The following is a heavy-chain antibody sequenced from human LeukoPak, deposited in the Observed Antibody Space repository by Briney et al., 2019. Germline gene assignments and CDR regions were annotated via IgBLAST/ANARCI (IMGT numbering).Heavy chain of an antibody. CDR3: AKDRIGYCSSISCYQGS. CDR1: GFTFSSYG. D-gene: IGHD2-2*01. V-gene: IGHV3-30*02. J-gene: IGHJ5*02. Sequence: GGSLRLSCAASGFTFSSYGMHWVRQAPGKGLEWVAFVRYDGSNEYYADSVKGRFTISRDNSKNMLYLQMNSLRAEDTALYYCAKDRIGYCSSISCYQGSWGQGTLVTVSS. CDR2: VRYDGSNE.